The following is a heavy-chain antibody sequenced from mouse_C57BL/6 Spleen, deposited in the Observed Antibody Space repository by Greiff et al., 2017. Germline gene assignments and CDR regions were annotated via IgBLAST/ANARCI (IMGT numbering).Heavy chain of an antibody. CDR1: GFTFTDYY. CDR3: ERYMGAGSFAY. J-gene: IGHJ3*01. V-gene: IGHV7-3*01. Sequence: EVKLMASGGGLVQPGGSLRLSCAASGFTFTDYYMSWFSQPPGKALEWLGFIRNKANGYTTEYSASVKGRFTISRDNSQSILYLQMNARRAEDSATYYCERYMGAGSFAYWGQGTLVTVSA. D-gene: IGHD3-3*01. CDR2: IRNKANGYTT.